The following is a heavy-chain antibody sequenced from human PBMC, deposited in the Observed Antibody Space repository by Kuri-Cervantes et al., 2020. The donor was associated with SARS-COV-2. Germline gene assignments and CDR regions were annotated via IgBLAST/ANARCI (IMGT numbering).Heavy chain of an antibody. CDR1: GFTFSTYG. J-gene: IGHJ4*02. D-gene: IGHD2-15*01. CDR2: IWYDGSNK. V-gene: IGHV3-33*08. CDR3: ARDQRLSGYFDY. Sequence: LSLTCAASGFTFSTYGMHWVRQAPGKGLEWVAVIWYDGSNKYYADSVKGRFTISRDNSKNTLYLQMNSPRAEDTAVYYCARDQRLSGYFDYWGQGTLVTVSS.